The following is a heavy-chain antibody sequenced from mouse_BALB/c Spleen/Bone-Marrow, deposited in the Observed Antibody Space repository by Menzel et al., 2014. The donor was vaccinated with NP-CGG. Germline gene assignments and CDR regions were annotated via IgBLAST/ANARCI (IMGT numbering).Heavy chain of an antibody. J-gene: IGHJ1*01. CDR1: GYTFTSSW. CDR3: ARSTTATYFDV. CDR2: IHPNSGNT. D-gene: IGHD1-2*01. V-gene: IGHV1S130*01. Sequence: VQLQQSGSVLVRPGASVKPSCKASGYTFTSSWMHWAKQRPGQGLEWIGEIHPNSGNTNYNEKFKGKATLTVDTSSSTAYVDLSSLTSEDSAVYYCARSTTATYFDVWGAGTTVTVSS.